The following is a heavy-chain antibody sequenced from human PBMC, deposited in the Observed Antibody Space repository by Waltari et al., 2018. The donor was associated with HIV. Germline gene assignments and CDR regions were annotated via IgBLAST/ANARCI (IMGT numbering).Heavy chain of an antibody. CDR1: GFTVSSNY. CDR2: IYCGGST. CDR3: AREIISAVAGDAFDI. Sequence: EVQLVESGGGLIQPGGSLRLSCAASGFTVSSNYMSWVRQAQGKGLEWVSVIYCGGSTYYADSLKGRFTISIYNSKNTLYLQMNSLRAEDTAVYYCAREIISAVAGDAFDIWGQGTMVTVSS. J-gene: IGHJ3*02. V-gene: IGHV3-53*01. D-gene: IGHD6-19*01.